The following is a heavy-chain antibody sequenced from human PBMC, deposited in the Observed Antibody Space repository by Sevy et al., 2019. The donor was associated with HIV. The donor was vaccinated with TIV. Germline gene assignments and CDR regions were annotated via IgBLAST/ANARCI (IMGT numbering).Heavy chain of an antibody. CDR2: IYTSGST. D-gene: IGHD1-26*01. CDR1: GGSISSGSHY. V-gene: IGHV4-61*02. CDR3: ERDFRDGGSYFPCYAMDV. J-gene: IGHJ6*02. Sequence: SETLSLTCTVSGGSISSGSHYWNWIRQPAGKGLEWIGRIYTSGSTNYNPSLKSRVTMSVDTSKNQFSLNLGSVTAADTAVYYCERDFRDGGSYFPCYAMDVWGQGTTVTVSS.